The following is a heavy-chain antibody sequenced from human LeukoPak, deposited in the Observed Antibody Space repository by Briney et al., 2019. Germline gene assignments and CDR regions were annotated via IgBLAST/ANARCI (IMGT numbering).Heavy chain of an antibody. CDR3: ARAGSGSYLDY. CDR2: INPHNGDT. V-gene: IGHV1-2*02. D-gene: IGHD1-26*01. CDR1: GYTFTDNY. Sequence: ASVKVSCKASGYTFTDNYMHWLRQAPGQGLEWMGWINPHNGDTSYAQKFQGRVTMTRDTSTSTVYMELSSLRSEDTAVYYCARAGSGSYLDYWGQGTLVTVSS. J-gene: IGHJ4*02.